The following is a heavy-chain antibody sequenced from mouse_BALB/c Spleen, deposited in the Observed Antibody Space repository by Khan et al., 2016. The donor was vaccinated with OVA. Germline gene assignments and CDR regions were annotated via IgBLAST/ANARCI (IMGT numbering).Heavy chain of an antibody. J-gene: IGHJ1*01. V-gene: IGHV1-63*01. CDR3: ARSGGYSYYWYFDV. CDR1: GYAFTNYW. D-gene: IGHD2-3*01. Sequence: VKLLESGAEMVRPGTSVKISCKASGYAFTNYWLGWVKQRPGHGLEWIGDIYPGSGHTYYSEKFKGKATLTADKSSSTAYLQLSSLTSEDSAVYFCARSGGYSYYWYFDVWGAGTTVTVSS. CDR2: IYPGSGHT.